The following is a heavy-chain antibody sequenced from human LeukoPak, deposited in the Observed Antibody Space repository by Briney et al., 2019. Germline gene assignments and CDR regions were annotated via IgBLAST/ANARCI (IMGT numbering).Heavy chain of an antibody. Sequence: ASVKVSCKASGYTFTGYYMHWVRQAPGQGLEWMGWINPNSGGTNYAQKFQGRVTMTRDTSISTAYMELSRLRSDDTAVYYCARVDVTGSGSYFTAFDYWGQGTLVTVPS. D-gene: IGHD3-10*01. CDR3: ARVDVTGSGSYFTAFDY. J-gene: IGHJ4*02. CDR2: INPNSGGT. CDR1: GYTFTGYY. V-gene: IGHV1-2*02.